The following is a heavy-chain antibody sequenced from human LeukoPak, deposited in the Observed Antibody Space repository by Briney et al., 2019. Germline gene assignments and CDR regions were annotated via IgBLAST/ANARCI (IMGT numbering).Heavy chain of an antibody. CDR2: FDPEDGET. J-gene: IGHJ6*03. Sequence: PGASVKVSCKVSGYTLTELSMHWVRRAPGKGLEWMGGFDPEDGETIYAQKFQGRVTMTEDTSTDTAYMELSSLRSEDTAVYYCATYGAGQYYYYMDVWGKGTTVTVSS. CDR3: ATYGAGQYYYYMDV. V-gene: IGHV1-24*01. D-gene: IGHD4-17*01. CDR1: GYTLTELS.